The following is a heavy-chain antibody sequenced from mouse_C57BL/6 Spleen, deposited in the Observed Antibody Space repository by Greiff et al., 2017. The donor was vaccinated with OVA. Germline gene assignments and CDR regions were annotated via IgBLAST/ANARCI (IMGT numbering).Heavy chain of an antibody. Sequence: EVKLMESGGGLVQPKGSLKLSCAASGFSFNTYAMNWVRQAPGKGLEWVARIRSKSNNYATYYADSVKDRFTISRDDSESMLYLQMNNLKTEDTAMYYCVRELDAYWGQGTLVTVSA. D-gene: IGHD4-1*01. CDR3: VRELDAY. CDR2: IRSKSNNYAT. J-gene: IGHJ3*01. V-gene: IGHV10-1*01. CDR1: GFSFNTYA.